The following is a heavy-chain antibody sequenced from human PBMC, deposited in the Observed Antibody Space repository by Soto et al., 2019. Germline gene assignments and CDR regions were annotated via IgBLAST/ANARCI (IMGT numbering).Heavy chain of an antibody. D-gene: IGHD4-4*01. CDR3: ARPLWSDDYNWGYFDL. CDR2: ISYDGSNK. V-gene: IGHV3-30-3*01. Sequence: QVQLVESGGGVVQPGRSLRLSCAASGFTFSSYAMHWVRQAPGKGLEWVAVISYDGSNKYYADSVKGRFTISRDNSKNTLDLQRNSLRTEDTAVYYCARPLWSDDYNWGYFDLWGRGTLVTVSS. J-gene: IGHJ2*01. CDR1: GFTFSSYA.